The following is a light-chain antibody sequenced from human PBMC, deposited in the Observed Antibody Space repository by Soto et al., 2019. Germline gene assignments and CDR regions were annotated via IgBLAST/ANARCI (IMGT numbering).Light chain of an antibody. Sequence: EIVLTRSPGTLSLSPGERATLPCRASQSVSNNYLAWYQQKPGQAPRLLIYGASNRATGIPDRFSGSGSGTDFTLTISRPENQDFEVYYCQQYGSSGTFGQGTKVDIK. V-gene: IGKV3-20*01. CDR2: GAS. J-gene: IGKJ1*01. CDR1: QSVSNNY. CDR3: QQYGSSGT.